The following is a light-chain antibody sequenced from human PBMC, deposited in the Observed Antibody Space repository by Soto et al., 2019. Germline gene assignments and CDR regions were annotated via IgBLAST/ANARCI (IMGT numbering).Light chain of an antibody. CDR1: QNISKY. Sequence: DIQITQSPSSLSASVGDRVTIPCRASQNISKYLNWYQQKLGKAPKLLIYAASSLQSGVPSRFSGSGSGTDFTLSISSLQPEDFATYYCQQYNSYSFGQGTKVDIK. CDR2: AAS. J-gene: IGKJ1*01. CDR3: QQYNSYS. V-gene: IGKV1-39*01.